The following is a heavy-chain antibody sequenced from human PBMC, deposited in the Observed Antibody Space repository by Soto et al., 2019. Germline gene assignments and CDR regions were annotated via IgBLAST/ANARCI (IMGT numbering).Heavy chain of an antibody. CDR3: ARGMDNNKVGY. CDR2: ICCSGST. V-gene: IGHV4-61*08. J-gene: IGHJ4*02. D-gene: IGHD1-1*01. CDR1: GDSVSRADSY. Sequence: PSETLSLTCTVSGDSVSRADSYWSWVRQPPGKGLEWIGYICCSGSTEYNPSLRGRVIISVDRSKNQLSLKLSTVTAADTAVYFCARGMDNNKVGYWGQGTLVTVSS.